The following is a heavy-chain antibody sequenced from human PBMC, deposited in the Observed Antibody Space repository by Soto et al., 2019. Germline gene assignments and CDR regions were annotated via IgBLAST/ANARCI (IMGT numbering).Heavy chain of an antibody. V-gene: IGHV3-9*01. CDR3: AKDGFSGNSTNWFDP. CDR1: GFTFDDYA. J-gene: IGHJ5*02. Sequence: GGSLRLSCAASGFTFDDYAMHWVRQAPGKGLEWVSGISWNSGSVGYADSVKGRFTISRDNTRNTLYLPMNSLRPEDTAFYYCAKDGFSGNSTNWFDPWGQGTLVTVSS. D-gene: IGHD3-10*01. CDR2: ISWNSGSV.